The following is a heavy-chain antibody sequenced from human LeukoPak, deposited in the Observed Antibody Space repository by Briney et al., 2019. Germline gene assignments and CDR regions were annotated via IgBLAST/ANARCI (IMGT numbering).Heavy chain of an antibody. CDR1: GFTVSSNY. CDR2: IYSGGST. D-gene: IGHD1-20*01. CDR3: AREVYNWNDGGDWFDP. Sequence: GGSLRLSCAASGFTVSSNYMSWVRQAPGKGLEWVSVIYSGGSTYYADSVKGRFTISRDNSKNTLYLQMNSLRAEDTAVYYCAREVYNWNDGGDWFDPWGQGILVTVSS. J-gene: IGHJ5*02. V-gene: IGHV3-53*01.